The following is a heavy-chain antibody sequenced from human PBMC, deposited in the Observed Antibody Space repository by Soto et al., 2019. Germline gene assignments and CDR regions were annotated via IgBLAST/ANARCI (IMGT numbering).Heavy chain of an antibody. V-gene: IGHV4-34*01. D-gene: IGHD6-19*01. Sequence: QVQLQQWGAGLLKPSETLSLTCAAYGGSFSGYYWSWIRQSPGKGLEWIGEITHSGRTNHNPSLKGRVTISVDTSKNQFSLKMSSVNAADPAVYYCGSSGWYRGYGGQGTLVTVSS. CDR1: GGSFSGYY. J-gene: IGHJ4*02. CDR3: GSSGWYRGY. CDR2: ITHSGRT.